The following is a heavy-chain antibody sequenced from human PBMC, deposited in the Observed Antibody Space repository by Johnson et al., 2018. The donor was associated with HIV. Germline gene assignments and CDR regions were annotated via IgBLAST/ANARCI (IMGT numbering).Heavy chain of an antibody. CDR2: INSDGSDT. D-gene: IGHD4-17*01. CDR3: VKEASRGTVTQAPDAFDI. V-gene: IGHV3-74*02. Sequence: MQLVESGGGVVQPGRSLRLSCAASGFTFSSYWMHWVRQVPGKGLVWVSGINSDGSDTRYADSVKGRFTISRDNAKTTLYLQMNSLRVEDTAVYYCVKEASRGTVTQAPDAFDIWGQGTVVTVSS. CDR1: GFTFSSYW. J-gene: IGHJ3*02.